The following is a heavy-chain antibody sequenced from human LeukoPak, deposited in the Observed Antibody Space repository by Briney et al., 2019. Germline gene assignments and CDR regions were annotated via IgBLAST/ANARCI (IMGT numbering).Heavy chain of an antibody. Sequence: PGGSLRLSCAASGFTFSDYYMSWIRQAPGRGLGWVSYISSSGSTIYYADSVKGRFTISRDNAKNSLYMQMNSLRAEDTAVYYCAREKLSSSSDVYYYGMDVWGQGTTVTVSS. CDR2: ISSSGSTI. V-gene: IGHV3-11*04. J-gene: IGHJ6*02. D-gene: IGHD6-13*01. CDR3: AREKLSSSSDVYYYGMDV. CDR1: GFTFSDYY.